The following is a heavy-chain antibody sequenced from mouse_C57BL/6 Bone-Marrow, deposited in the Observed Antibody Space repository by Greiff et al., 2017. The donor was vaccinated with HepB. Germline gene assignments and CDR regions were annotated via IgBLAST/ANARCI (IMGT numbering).Heavy chain of an antibody. Sequence: QVQLQQPGAELVMPGASVKLSCKASGYTFTSYWMHWVKQRPGQGLEWIGEIDPSDSYTNYNQKFKGKSTLTVDKSSSTAYMQLSSLTSEDSAVYYCARKEGIITTVVERDYYAMDYWGQGTSVTVSS. CDR3: ARKEGIITTVVERDYYAMDY. V-gene: IGHV1-69*01. CDR1: GYTFTSYW. CDR2: IDPSDSYT. J-gene: IGHJ4*01. D-gene: IGHD1-1*01.